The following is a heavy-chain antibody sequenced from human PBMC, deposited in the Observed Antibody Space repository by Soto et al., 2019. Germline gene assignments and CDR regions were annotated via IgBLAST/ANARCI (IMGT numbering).Heavy chain of an antibody. J-gene: IGHJ4*02. CDR3: ARDGNFVLRGYSFGFDF. Sequence: ASVKVSCKASGYTFNRYYMHWVRQAPGPGLEWMGWISPHTGGTTYAQKFQGRVTMTRDTSISTAYMEVTNVKSDDTAIYYCARDGNFVLRGYSFGFDFWGQGTRVTVSS. D-gene: IGHD5-18*01. CDR1: GYTFNRYY. CDR2: ISPHTGGT. V-gene: IGHV1-2*02.